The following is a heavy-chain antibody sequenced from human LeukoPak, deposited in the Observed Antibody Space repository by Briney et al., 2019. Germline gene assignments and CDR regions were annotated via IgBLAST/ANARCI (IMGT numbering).Heavy chain of an antibody. CDR3: ATGPPSQYCSSTSCYYNYFDY. J-gene: IGHJ4*02. V-gene: IGHV1-24*01. D-gene: IGHD2-2*01. Sequence: ASVKVSCKVSGYTLTELSMHWMRQAPGKGLEWMGGFDPEDGETIYARKFQGRVTMTEDTSTDTAYMELSSLRSEDTAVYYCATGPPSQYCSSTSCYYNYFDYWGQGTLVTVSS. CDR2: FDPEDGET. CDR1: GYTLTELS.